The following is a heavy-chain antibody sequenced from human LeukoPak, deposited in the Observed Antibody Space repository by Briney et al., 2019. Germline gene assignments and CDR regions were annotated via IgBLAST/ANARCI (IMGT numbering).Heavy chain of an antibody. V-gene: IGHV3-30-3*01. CDR2: ISYDGSHK. D-gene: IGHD4-23*01. CDR3: ARDKLASFYQYMDV. J-gene: IGHJ6*03. CDR1: GFTFSSYA. Sequence: GGSLRLSCSVSGFTFSSYAMHWVRQAPGKGLEWVAVISYDGSHKYYADSVKGRFTVSRDNSKNTLYLQMNSLRAEDTAVYYCARDKLASFYQYMDVWGKGTTVTVSS.